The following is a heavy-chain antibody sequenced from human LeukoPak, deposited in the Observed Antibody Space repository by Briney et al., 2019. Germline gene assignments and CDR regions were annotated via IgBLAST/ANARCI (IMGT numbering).Heavy chain of an antibody. CDR3: AKDPLSGFNWFDP. CDR1: GFTFSSDA. J-gene: IGHJ5*02. V-gene: IGHV3-23*01. D-gene: IGHD2/OR15-2a*01. CDR2: ISGSGGST. Sequence: GGSLRLSCAASGFTFSSDAMSWVGQAPGKGLEWVSAISGSGGSTYYADSVKDRCAISRDNSKNTLYLQLNSLRAEDTAVYYCAKDPLSGFNWFDPWGQGTLVTVSS.